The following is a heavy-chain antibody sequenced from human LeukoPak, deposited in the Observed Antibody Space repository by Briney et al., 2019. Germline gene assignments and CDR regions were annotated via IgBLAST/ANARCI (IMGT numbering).Heavy chain of an antibody. D-gene: IGHD3-22*01. CDR3: AKDVGPGPSYSSGYIGFDY. CDR2: ISWDGGST. Sequence: PGGSLRLSCAASGFTFDDYAMHWVRQAPGKGLEWVSLISWDGGSTYYADSVKGRFTISRDNSKNSLYLQMNSLRAEDTALYYCAKDVGPGPSYSSGYIGFDYWGQGTLVTVSS. J-gene: IGHJ4*02. CDR1: GFTFDDYA. V-gene: IGHV3-43D*03.